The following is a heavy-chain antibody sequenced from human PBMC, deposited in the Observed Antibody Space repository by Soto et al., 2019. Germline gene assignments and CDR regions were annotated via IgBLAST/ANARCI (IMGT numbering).Heavy chain of an antibody. CDR2: ISGFNGQT. CDR1: GNTFASHG. CDR3: ARVDPRGVAVVRDY. D-gene: IGHD3-10*01. Sequence: QVQLVQSGPEVKKPGASVKVSCKASGNTFASHGFSWVRPAPGQGLEWMGWISGFNGQTNYALKFQGRVTLTTDTSTSTAYMALRSLRSDDTAVYFCARVDPRGVAVVRDYWGQGTLVTVSS. V-gene: IGHV1-18*01. J-gene: IGHJ4*02.